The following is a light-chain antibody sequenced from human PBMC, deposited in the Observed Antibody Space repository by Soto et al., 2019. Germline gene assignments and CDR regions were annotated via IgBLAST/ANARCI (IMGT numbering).Light chain of an antibody. V-gene: IGKV1-5*03. J-gene: IGKJ1*01. CDR2: KAS. CDR3: QQSYSSPWT. Sequence: DIQMTHSPSTLSGSVGDRVTITCRASQTISSWLAWYQQKPGKAPKLLIYKASTLKSGVPSRFSGSGSGTEFTLTISSLQPDDFATYYCQQSYSSPWTLGQGTKVDIK. CDR1: QTISSW.